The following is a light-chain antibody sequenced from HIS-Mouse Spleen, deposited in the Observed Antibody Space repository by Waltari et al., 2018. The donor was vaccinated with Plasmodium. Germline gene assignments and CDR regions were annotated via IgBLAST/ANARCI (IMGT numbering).Light chain of an antibody. CDR1: QSVSSN. J-gene: IGKJ3*01. V-gene: IGKV3-15*01. CDR2: GAS. CDR3: QQYNNWSFT. Sequence: EIVMTQSPATLSVSPGDRATLSCRASQSVSSNLAWYQQKPGQAPRLLIYGASTRATGIPARFSGSGSGTEFTLTISSLQSEDFAVYYCQQYNNWSFTFGLGPKWISN.